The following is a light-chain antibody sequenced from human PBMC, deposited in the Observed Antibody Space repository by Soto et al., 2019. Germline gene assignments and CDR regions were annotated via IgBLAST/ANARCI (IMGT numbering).Light chain of an antibody. Sequence: QSALTQPASVSASPGQSITISCTGGKNDIGSSDYVSWYQQHPGKAPKLIIYGVSNRPSGTSDRFSGSKSGNTASLTISGLQADDEADSYCSSSTSSNTLVFGGGTKVTVL. V-gene: IGLV2-14*01. CDR3: SSSTSSNTLV. CDR2: GVS. CDR1: KNDIGSSDY. J-gene: IGLJ3*02.